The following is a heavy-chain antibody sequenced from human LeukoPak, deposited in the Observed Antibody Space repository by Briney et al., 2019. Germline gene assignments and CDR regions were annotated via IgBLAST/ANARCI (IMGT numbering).Heavy chain of an antibody. CDR1: GGSISSYY. CDR3: ARQLAVAGTCWFDP. V-gene: IGHV4-59*08. Sequence: PSETLSLTCTVSGGSISSYYWSWIRQPPGKGLEWIGYIYYSGSTNYNPSLKSRVTISVDTSKNQFSLKLSSVTAADTAVYYCARQLAVAGTCWFDPWGQGTLVTVSS. D-gene: IGHD6-19*01. CDR2: IYYSGST. J-gene: IGHJ5*02.